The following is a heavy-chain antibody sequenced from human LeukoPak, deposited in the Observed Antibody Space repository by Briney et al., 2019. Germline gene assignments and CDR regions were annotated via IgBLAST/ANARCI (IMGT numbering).Heavy chain of an antibody. V-gene: IGHV4-34*01. CDR1: GGSFSGYY. CDR2: INHSGST. CDR3: ARVSSSDGYTGYNY. J-gene: IGHJ4*02. Sequence: PSETLSLTCAVYGGSFSGYYWSWIRQPPGKGLEWIGEINHSGSTNYNPSLKSRVTISVDTSKNQFSLKLSSVTAADTAVYYCARVSSSDGYTGYNYWGQGTLVTVSS. D-gene: IGHD5-24*01.